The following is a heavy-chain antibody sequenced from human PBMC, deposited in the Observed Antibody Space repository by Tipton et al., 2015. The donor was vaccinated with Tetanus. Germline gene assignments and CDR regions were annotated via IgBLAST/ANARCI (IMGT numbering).Heavy chain of an antibody. CDR2: IHPSGIT. CDR1: GGSFSNYY. V-gene: IGHV4-34*01. J-gene: IGHJ4*02. D-gene: IGHD3-3*01. Sequence: TLSLTCAVYGGSFSNYYLTWIRQPPGQGLEWIGEIHPSGITNYNPSLKSRVAMSVDTSKNQLSLRLNSVTSADTAVYYCARTSGYMYSDCWGQGALVTVSS. CDR3: ARTSGYMYSDC.